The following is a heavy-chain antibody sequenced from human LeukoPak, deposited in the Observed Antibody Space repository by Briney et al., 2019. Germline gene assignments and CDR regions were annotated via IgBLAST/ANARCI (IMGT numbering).Heavy chain of an antibody. CDR2: IWYDGSNK. CDR1: GFTFSSYG. Sequence: GGSLRLSCAASGFTFSSYGMHWVRQAPGKGLEWVAVIWYDGSNKYYADSVKGRFTISRDDSKNTLYLQMNSLRAEDTAVYYCARDADEYCSSTTCRGGSFDIWGQGTMVPVSS. D-gene: IGHD2-2*01. V-gene: IGHV3-33*01. CDR3: ARDADEYCSSTTCRGGSFDI. J-gene: IGHJ3*02.